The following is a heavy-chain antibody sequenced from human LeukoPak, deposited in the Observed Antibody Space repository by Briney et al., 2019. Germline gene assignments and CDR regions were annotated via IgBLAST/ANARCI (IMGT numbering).Heavy chain of an antibody. Sequence: SETLSLTCAVYGGSFSGYYWSWIRQPPGKGLEWIGEINHSGSTNYNPSLKSRVTISVDTSKNQFPLKLSSVTAADTAVYYCVPYDFWSGYRDYWGQGTLVTVSS. D-gene: IGHD3-3*01. V-gene: IGHV4-34*01. CDR1: GGSFSGYY. CDR2: INHSGST. CDR3: VPYDFWSGYRDY. J-gene: IGHJ4*02.